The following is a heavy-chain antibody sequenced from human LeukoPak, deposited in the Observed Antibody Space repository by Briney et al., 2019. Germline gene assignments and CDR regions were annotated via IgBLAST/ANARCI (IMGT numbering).Heavy chain of an antibody. CDR3: ARSISLYDFWSGYYSRLMDYYGMDV. CDR1: GFTFSSYS. D-gene: IGHD3-3*01. Sequence: GGSLRLSCAASGFTFSSYSMNWVRQAPGKGLEWVSSISSSSSYIYYADSVKGRFTISRDNAKNSLYLQMNSLRAEDTAVYYCARSISLYDFWSGYYSRLMDYYGMDVWGQGTTVTVSS. J-gene: IGHJ6*02. CDR2: ISSSSSYI. V-gene: IGHV3-21*01.